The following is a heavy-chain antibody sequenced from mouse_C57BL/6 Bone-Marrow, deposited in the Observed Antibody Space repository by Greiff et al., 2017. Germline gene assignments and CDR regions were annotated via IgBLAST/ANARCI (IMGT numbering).Heavy chain of an antibody. Sequence: VMLVESGEGLVKPGGSLKLSCAASGFTFSSYAMSWVRQTPEKRLEWVAYISSGGDYIYYADTVKGRFTISRDNARNTLYLQMSSLKSEDTAMYYCTRGYYGSVYYYAMDYWGQGTSVTVSS. V-gene: IGHV5-9-1*02. CDR3: TRGYYGSVYYYAMDY. CDR1: GFTFSSYA. D-gene: IGHD1-1*01. CDR2: ISSGGDYI. J-gene: IGHJ4*01.